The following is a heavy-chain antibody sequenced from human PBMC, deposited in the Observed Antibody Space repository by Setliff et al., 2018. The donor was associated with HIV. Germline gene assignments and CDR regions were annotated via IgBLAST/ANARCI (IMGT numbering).Heavy chain of an antibody. CDR1: GGSFSGYY. Sequence: SETLSLTCAVYGGSFSGYYRSWIRQPPGKGLEWIGEINHSGSTNYNPSLKSRVTVSADTSKNQFSLKLRSVTAADTAVYYCARRGVMITFGGVYFNYWGQGTLVTAPQ. V-gene: IGHV4-34*01. D-gene: IGHD3-16*01. CDR2: INHSGST. J-gene: IGHJ4*02. CDR3: ARRGVMITFGGVYFNY.